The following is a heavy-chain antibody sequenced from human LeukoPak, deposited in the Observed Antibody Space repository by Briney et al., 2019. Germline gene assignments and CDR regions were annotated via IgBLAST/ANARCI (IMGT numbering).Heavy chain of an antibody. V-gene: IGHV1-18*01. CDR3: ARDLGGYDFGTVAYYYYYMDV. J-gene: IGHJ6*03. Sequence: GASVKVSCKASGYTFINYNIAWVRQAPGQGLEWMGWISAYNGNTNYAQKLQGRVTMTTDTSTSTAYMELRSLRSDDTAVYYCARDLGGYDFGTVAYYYYYMDVWGKGTTVTVSS. D-gene: IGHD5-12*01. CDR1: GYTFINYN. CDR2: ISAYNGNT.